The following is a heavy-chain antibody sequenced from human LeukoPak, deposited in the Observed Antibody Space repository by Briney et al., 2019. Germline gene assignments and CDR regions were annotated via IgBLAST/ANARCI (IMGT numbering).Heavy chain of an antibody. J-gene: IGHJ3*02. CDR2: IRSIG. Sequence: GGSLRPSCAASGFTFSVYTIDCVREAPGKGLEWVSSIRSIGDSVKGRFTISKDNAKNTLYLQMNSLRAEDTAVYYCARDTTGYSSSFFAFDIWGQGTMVTVSS. V-gene: IGHV3-69-1*02. CDR3: ARDTTGYSSSFFAFDI. CDR1: GFTFSVYT. D-gene: IGHD6-13*01.